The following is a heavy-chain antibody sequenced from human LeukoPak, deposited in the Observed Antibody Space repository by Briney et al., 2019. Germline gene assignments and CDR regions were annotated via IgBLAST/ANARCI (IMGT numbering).Heavy chain of an antibody. Sequence: PGRSLRLSCAASGFTFSSYAMHWVRQAPGKGLEWVAVISYDGSNKYYADSVKGRFTISRDNSKNTLYLQMNSLRAEDTAVYYCARDPNAVVVPAGDLDYWGQGTLVTVSS. D-gene: IGHD2-2*01. CDR1: GFTFSSYA. J-gene: IGHJ4*02. CDR2: ISYDGSNK. CDR3: ARDPNAVVVPAGDLDY. V-gene: IGHV3-30-3*01.